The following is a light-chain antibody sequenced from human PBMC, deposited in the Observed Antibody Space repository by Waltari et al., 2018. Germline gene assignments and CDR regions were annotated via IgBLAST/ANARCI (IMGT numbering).Light chain of an antibody. J-gene: IGKJ4*01. Sequence: EIVLTQSPATLSLSPGERATLSCRASQSISSNLGWYQQKPGQAPRLLIHEASKRATGIPARFLGRGSGTDFTLTISSLEAEDFAVYYCQQRTSWPLTFGGGTRVEVK. CDR3: QQRTSWPLT. CDR1: QSISSN. V-gene: IGKV3-11*01. CDR2: EAS.